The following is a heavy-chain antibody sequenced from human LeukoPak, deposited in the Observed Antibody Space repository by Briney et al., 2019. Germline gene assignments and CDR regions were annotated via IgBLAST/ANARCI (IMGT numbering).Heavy chain of an antibody. CDR3: ASRGYCSGGSCYYFDY. V-gene: IGHV4-34*01. CDR2: INHSGST. D-gene: IGHD2-15*01. J-gene: IGHJ4*02. Sequence: SETLSLTCAVYGGSFSGYYWSWIRQPPGKGLEWIGEINHSGSTNYNPSLKSRVTKSVDTSKNQFSLKLSSVTAADTAVYYCASRGYCSGGSCYYFDYWGQGTLVTVSS. CDR1: GGSFSGYY.